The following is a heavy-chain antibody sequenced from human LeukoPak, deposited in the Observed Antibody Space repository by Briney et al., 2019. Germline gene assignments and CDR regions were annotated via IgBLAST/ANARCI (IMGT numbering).Heavy chain of an antibody. Sequence: GGSLRPSCAASGFTFSSYAMHWVRQAPGKGLEWVAVISYDGSNKYYADSVKGRFTISRDNSKNTLYLQMNSLRAEDTAVYYCARVRGDIVVVPAGLYGMDVWGQGTTVTVSS. CDR2: ISYDGSNK. D-gene: IGHD2-2*01. J-gene: IGHJ6*02. CDR1: GFTFSSYA. CDR3: ARVRGDIVVVPAGLYGMDV. V-gene: IGHV3-30-3*01.